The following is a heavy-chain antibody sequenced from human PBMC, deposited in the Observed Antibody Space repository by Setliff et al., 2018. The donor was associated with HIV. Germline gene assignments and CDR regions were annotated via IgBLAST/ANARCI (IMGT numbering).Heavy chain of an antibody. CDR2: IIPTFTRA. D-gene: IGHD5-12*01. CDR1: GGTFGRFG. Sequence: SVKVSCKASGGTFGRFGISWVRQAPGQGLEWMGGIIPTFTRANYAQKFQDRVTITADESTTTVYMEVRSLKSEDTALYYCARGPLYGYDRGYFDYWGQGTLVTVSS. CDR3: ARGPLYGYDRGYFDY. J-gene: IGHJ4*02. V-gene: IGHV1-69*13.